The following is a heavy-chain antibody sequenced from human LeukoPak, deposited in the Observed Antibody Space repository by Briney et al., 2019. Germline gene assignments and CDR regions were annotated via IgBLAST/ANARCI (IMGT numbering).Heavy chain of an antibody. V-gene: IGHV3-11*04. CDR2: ISSSGSII. D-gene: IGHD3-3*01. Sequence: PGGSLRLSCAASGFTFSDYYMNWIRQAPGKGLEWVSYISSSGSIIYYADSVKGRFTISRDNSKNTLYLQMNSLRAEDTAVYYCARDVRGIRWGLDYWGQGTLVTVSS. CDR1: GFTFSDYY. J-gene: IGHJ4*02. CDR3: ARDVRGIRWGLDY.